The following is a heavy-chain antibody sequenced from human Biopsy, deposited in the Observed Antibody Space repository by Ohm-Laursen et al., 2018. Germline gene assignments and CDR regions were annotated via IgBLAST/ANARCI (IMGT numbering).Heavy chain of an antibody. CDR3: ASVVLGPTNDAFDL. D-gene: IGHD3-22*01. CDR2: IYPGGGT. V-gene: IGHV4-4*07. J-gene: IGHJ3*01. CDR1: GGDINNYY. Sequence: TLSLTCNVSGGDINNYYWSWIRQPAGKGLERIGRIYPGGGTNYNPSLKSRVTMSVDTSKKQLSLRLRSVTAADTAMYYCASVVLGPTNDAFDLWGQGTMVVVSS.